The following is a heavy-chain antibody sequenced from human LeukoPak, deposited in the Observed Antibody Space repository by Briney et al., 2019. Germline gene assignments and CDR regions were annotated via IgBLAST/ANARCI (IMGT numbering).Heavy chain of an antibody. Sequence: GRSLRLSCAASGFTFSSYGMHWVRQAPGKGLEWVAVISYDGSNKYYADSVKGRFTISRDNSKNTLYLQMNSLRAEDTAVYYCAKEAEGATHFDYWGQGTLVTVSS. CDR1: GFTFSSYG. V-gene: IGHV3-30*18. D-gene: IGHD1-26*01. CDR2: ISYDGSNK. CDR3: AKEAEGATHFDY. J-gene: IGHJ4*02.